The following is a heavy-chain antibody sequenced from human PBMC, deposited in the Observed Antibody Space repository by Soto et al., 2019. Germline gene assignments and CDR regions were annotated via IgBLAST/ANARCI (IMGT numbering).Heavy chain of an antibody. CDR1: GFTFSSYS. V-gene: IGHV3-21*01. J-gene: IGHJ3*02. Sequence: GGSLRLSCAASGFTFSSYSMNWVRQAPGKGLEWVSSISSSSSYIYYADSVKGRFTISRDNAKNSLYLQMNSLRAEDTAVYYCARAATIADRLLAFDIWGQGTMVTVSS. CDR3: ARAATIADRLLAFDI. D-gene: IGHD6-6*01. CDR2: ISSSSSYI.